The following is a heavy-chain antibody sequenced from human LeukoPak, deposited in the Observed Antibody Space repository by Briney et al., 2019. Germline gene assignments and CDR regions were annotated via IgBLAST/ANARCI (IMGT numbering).Heavy chain of an antibody. CDR1: GFTFSSYA. J-gene: IGHJ4*02. CDR2: ISGSGGST. V-gene: IGHV3-23*01. D-gene: IGHD6-13*01. CDR3: AKGIAAAGAFDY. Sequence: PGGSLRLSCAASGFTFSSYAMSWVRQAPGKGLEWVSAISGSGGSTYYADSVKGRFTISRDNSKNTLYLQINSLRAEDAAVYYCAKGIAAAGAFDYWGQGTLVTVSS.